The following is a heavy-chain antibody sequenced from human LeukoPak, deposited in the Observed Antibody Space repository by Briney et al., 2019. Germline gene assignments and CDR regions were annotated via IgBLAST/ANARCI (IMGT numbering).Heavy chain of an antibody. D-gene: IGHD3-3*01. CDR1: GGSISSSSYY. CDR2: IYYSGST. J-gene: IGHJ4*02. Sequence: RASETLSLTCTVSGGSISSSSYYWGWIRQPPGKGLEWIGSIYYSGSTYYNPSLKSRVTISVDTSKNQFSLKLSSVAAADTAVYYCARVLAYYDFWSRSPFDYWGQGTLVTVSS. V-gene: IGHV4-39*07. CDR3: ARVLAYYDFWSRSPFDY.